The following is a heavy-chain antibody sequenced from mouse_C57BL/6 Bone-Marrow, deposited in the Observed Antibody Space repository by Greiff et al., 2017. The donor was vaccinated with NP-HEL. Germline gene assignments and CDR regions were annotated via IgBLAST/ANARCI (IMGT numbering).Heavy chain of an antibody. CDR1: GYTFTDYY. CDR2: INPNNGGT. V-gene: IGHV1-26*01. D-gene: IGHD2-4*01. CDR3: ARGDDYDLYYFDY. J-gene: IGHJ2*01. Sequence: VQLQQSGPELVKPGASVKISCKASGYTFTDYYMNWVKQSHGKSLEWIGDINPNNGGTSYNQKFKGKATLTVDKSSSTAYMELRSLTSEDSAVYYCARGDDYDLYYFDYWGKGTTLTVSS.